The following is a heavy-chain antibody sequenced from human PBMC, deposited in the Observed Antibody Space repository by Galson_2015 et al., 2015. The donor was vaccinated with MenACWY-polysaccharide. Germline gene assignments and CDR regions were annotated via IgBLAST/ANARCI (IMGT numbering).Heavy chain of an antibody. CDR3: VRELKGSGAYYGDS. D-gene: IGHD3-10*01. V-gene: IGHV3-7*01. CDR1: GFIFSNYW. Sequence: SLRLSCAGSGFIFSNYWMTWVRQAPGKGPEWVANIIGDGSSRYYVDSVKGRFTISRDNARNSVYLQMNSLRVEDTAVYYCVRELKGSGAYYGDSWGQGTLVTVSS. J-gene: IGHJ4*02. CDR2: IIGDGSSR.